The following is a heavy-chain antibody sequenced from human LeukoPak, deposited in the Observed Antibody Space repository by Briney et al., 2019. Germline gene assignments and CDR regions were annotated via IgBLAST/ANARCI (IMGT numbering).Heavy chain of an antibody. Sequence: GGSLRLSCAASGFTFSSYSMNWVRQAPGKGLEWVSSISSSSSYIYYADSVKGRFTISRDNAKNSLYLQMNGLRAEDTAVYYCARDGPYYYDSSGFDYWGQGTLVTVSS. CDR2: ISSSSSYI. CDR3: ARDGPYYYDSSGFDY. CDR1: GFTFSSYS. V-gene: IGHV3-21*01. D-gene: IGHD3-22*01. J-gene: IGHJ4*02.